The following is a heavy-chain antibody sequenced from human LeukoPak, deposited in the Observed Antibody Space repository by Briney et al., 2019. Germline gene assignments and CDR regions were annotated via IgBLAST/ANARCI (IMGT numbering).Heavy chain of an antibody. CDR3: AGDGSSDRWYYY. CDR2: ISYSGDT. J-gene: IGHJ4*02. V-gene: IGHV4-39*07. Sequence: KPSETLSLTCTVPGDGINYNTAHWGWVRQPPGKGLQWIGSISYSGDTFYSPSLKGRVSISLDKSKKQFSLKLTSMTAADTAVYFCAGDGSSDRWYYYWGQGTRVIVS. CDR1: GDGINYNTAH. D-gene: IGHD3-10*01.